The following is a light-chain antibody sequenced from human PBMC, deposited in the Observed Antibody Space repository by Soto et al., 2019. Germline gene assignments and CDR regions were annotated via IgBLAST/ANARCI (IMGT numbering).Light chain of an antibody. CDR2: KAS. J-gene: IGKJ1*01. CDR1: QSISSW. CDR3: QQYKTYWS. Sequence: DIQMTQSPSTLSASVGDRITITCRASQSISSWLAWYQQKPGKAPKVLIYKASSLESGVPSRFSGSGSGTEFTLTISSLQPDDFATYYCQQYKTYWSCGQGTKVEIK. V-gene: IGKV1-5*03.